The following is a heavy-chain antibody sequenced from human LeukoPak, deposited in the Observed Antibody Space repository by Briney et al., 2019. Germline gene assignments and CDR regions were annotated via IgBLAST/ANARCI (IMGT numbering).Heavy chain of an antibody. Sequence: SETLSLTCTVSGGSISSSNYYWGWIRQPPGKGLEWIGSIYYSGSTYYNPSLKSRVTISIDTSANQFSLTLSSVTAADTAVYYCARGQGYSYGYEWFDPWGQGTLVTVSS. J-gene: IGHJ5*02. CDR1: GGSISSSNYY. D-gene: IGHD5-18*01. CDR2: IYYSGST. V-gene: IGHV4-39*07. CDR3: ARGQGYSYGYEWFDP.